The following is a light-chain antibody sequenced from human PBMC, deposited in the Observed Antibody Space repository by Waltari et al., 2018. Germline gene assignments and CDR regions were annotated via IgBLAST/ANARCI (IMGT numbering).Light chain of an antibody. V-gene: IGKV4-1*01. CDR2: RAS. CDR1: QSVLYSSNNKNY. Sequence: DIVMTQSPDSLALSLGERATINCKSSQSVLYSSNNKNYLAWYQQKPGQPPKLLIYRASTRESGVPDRFSGSGSGTDFTLTISSLQAEDVAVYYCQHYYSAPITFGQGTRLVIK. CDR3: QHYYSAPIT. J-gene: IGKJ5*01.